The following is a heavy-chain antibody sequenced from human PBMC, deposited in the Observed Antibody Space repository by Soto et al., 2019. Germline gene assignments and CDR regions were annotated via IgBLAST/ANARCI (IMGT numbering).Heavy chain of an antibody. CDR2: ITGSGGST. D-gene: IGHD1-26*01. V-gene: IGHV3-23*01. CDR3: AKEEGQYSGTPNFDY. J-gene: IGHJ4*02. Sequence: EVQLLESGGGLVQPGGSLRLSCAASGFTFSNYAMNWVRQAPEKGLEWVSAITGSGGSTYYADSVKGRFTISRDNSMHTLYLQMSSLRADDTAVYYCAKEEGQYSGTPNFDYWGQGTLVTVSS. CDR1: GFTFSNYA.